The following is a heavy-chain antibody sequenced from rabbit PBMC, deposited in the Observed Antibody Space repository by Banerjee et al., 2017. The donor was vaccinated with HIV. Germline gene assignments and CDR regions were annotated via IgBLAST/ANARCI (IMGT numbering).Heavy chain of an antibody. Sequence: QLEESGGGLVQPGGSLKLSCKASGFDFSSYYMSWVRQAPGKGLEWIGYIDPVFGSTYYASWVNGRFTISSHNAQNTLYLQLNSLTAADTATYFCARQAGYAGYGYPEYFNLWGQGTLVTVS. J-gene: IGHJ4*01. CDR3: ARQAGYAGYGYPEYFNL. CDR2: IDPVFGST. CDR1: GFDFSSYY. V-gene: IGHV1S7*01. D-gene: IGHD7-1*01.